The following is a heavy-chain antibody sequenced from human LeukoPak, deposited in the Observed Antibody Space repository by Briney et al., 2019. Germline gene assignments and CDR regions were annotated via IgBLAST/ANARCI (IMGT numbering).Heavy chain of an antibody. J-gene: IGHJ3*02. V-gene: IGHV3-74*01. D-gene: IGHD2-15*01. CDR2: INGDGSST. Sequence: GGSLRLSCAASGFTFNTYGMHWVRQAPEKGLVWVSRINGDGSSTRYADSVKGRFTISRDNAKNSLYLQMNSLRAEDTALYHCSRSCCGTFNIWGHGTVVTVSS. CDR3: SRSCCGTFNI. CDR1: GFTFNTYG.